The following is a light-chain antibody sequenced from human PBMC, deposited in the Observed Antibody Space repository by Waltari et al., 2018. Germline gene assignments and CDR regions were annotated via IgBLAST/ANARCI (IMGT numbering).Light chain of an antibody. CDR2: KVS. J-gene: IGKJ4*01. Sequence: VVMTQSPLPLPVTLGPAASISRCSSPSLVHSDGNTYLKWYHQRPGQSPRLLIYKVSSRDAGVPDRFSGSGSGTVFTLKISRVEAEDVGVYYCMQATHWPALTFGEGTKVEIK. CDR3: MQATHWPALT. CDR1: PSLVHSDGNTY. V-gene: IGKV2-30*02.